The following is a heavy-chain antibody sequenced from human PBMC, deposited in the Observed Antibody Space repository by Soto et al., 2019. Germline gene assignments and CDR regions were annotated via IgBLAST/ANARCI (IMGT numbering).Heavy chain of an antibody. J-gene: IGHJ4*02. CDR3: ASTSSGWYWYSGFDY. Sequence: ETLSLTCTVSGGSISSSSYYWGWIRQPPGKGLEWIGSIYYSGSTYYNPSLKSRVTISVDTSKNQFSLKLSSVTAADTAVYYCASTSSGWYWYSGFDYWGQGTLVTVSS. D-gene: IGHD6-19*01. V-gene: IGHV4-39*01. CDR2: IYYSGST. CDR1: GGSISSSSYY.